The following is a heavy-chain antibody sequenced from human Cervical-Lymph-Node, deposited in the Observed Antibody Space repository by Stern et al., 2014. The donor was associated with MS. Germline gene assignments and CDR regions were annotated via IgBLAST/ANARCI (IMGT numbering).Heavy chain of an antibody. CDR1: GGSISSAEYY. Sequence: QLQLQESGPGLVKPSQTLSLTCAVSGGSISSAEYYWSWIRQSPGKGLEWIGYIHNNGTTYYNPSLKSRVTISVDTSKNQFSLKLRSVTAADTAVYYCSRDADGYSLVFGYWGRGTLVTVSS. CDR2: IHNNGTT. J-gene: IGHJ4*02. D-gene: IGHD5-24*01. V-gene: IGHV4-30-4*01. CDR3: SRDADGYSLVFGY.